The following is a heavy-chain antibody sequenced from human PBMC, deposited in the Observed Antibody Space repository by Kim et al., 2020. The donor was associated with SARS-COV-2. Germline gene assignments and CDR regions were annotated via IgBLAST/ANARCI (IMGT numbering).Heavy chain of an antibody. Sequence: RGRTNYTPSLKSRVTITVDTSKNQFPLKLSSVTAADTAVYYCARAGIGKYWGQGTLVTVSS. V-gene: IGHV4-34*01. CDR3: ARAGIGKY. J-gene: IGHJ4*02. CDR2: RGRT. D-gene: IGHD1-20*01.